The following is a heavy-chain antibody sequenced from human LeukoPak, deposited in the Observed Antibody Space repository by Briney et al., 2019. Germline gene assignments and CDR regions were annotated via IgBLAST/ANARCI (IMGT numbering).Heavy chain of an antibody. J-gene: IGHJ5*02. V-gene: IGHV3-23*01. CDR2: ISGSGGST. Sequence: GGSLRLSCAASGFTFSSYGMSWVRQAPGKGLEWVSAISGSGGSTYYADSVKGRFTISRDNSKNTLYLQMNSLRAEDSAVYYCASSPGDYYYDSSGSWGQGTLVTVSS. CDR1: GFTFSSYG. CDR3: ASSPGDYYYDSSGS. D-gene: IGHD3-22*01.